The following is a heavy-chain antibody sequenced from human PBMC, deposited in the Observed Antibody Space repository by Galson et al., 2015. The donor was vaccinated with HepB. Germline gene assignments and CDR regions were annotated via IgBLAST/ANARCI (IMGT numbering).Heavy chain of an antibody. CDR3: AKSPDRAPRCNGCGMDV. J-gene: IGHJ6*02. V-gene: IGHV3-23*01. CDR2: ISGSGTNT. D-gene: IGHD2-8*01. Sequence: SLRLSCAASGFTLRSYAMSWVRQAPGKGLQWVSAISGSGTNTYYAESVKGRFTISRDNSKNTLYLQMDSLTAEDTAVYYCAKSPDRAPRCNGCGMDVWGQGTTVTVSS. CDR1: GFTLRSYA.